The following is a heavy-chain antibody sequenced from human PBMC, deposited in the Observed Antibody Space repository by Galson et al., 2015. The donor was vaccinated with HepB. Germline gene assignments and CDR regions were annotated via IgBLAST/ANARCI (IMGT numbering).Heavy chain of an antibody. CDR2: INHSGST. J-gene: IGHJ3*02. Sequence: SETLSLTCAVYGGSFSGYYWSWIRQPPGKGLEWIGEINHSGSTNYNPSLKSRVTISVDTSKNQFSLKLSSVTAADTAVYYCARAKQQLVRAGAFDIRGQGTMVTVSS. CDR1: GGSFSGYY. D-gene: IGHD6-13*01. V-gene: IGHV4-34*01. CDR3: ARAKQQLVRAGAFDI.